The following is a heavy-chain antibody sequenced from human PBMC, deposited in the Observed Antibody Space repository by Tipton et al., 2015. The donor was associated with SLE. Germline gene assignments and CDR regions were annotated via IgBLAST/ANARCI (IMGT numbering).Heavy chain of an antibody. D-gene: IGHD3-22*01. CDR2: IHYSGST. V-gene: IGHV4-39*02. CDR3: ARVPRTFYYDYSGHFDY. CDR1: GVSISSSY. Sequence: TLSLTCNVSGVSISSSYWSWIRQPPGKGLEWIGRIHYSGSTDYNPSLTGRVTISIDTSKNHFSLKLSSVTAADTAVYYCARVPRTFYYDYSGHFDYWGPGTLVTVSS. J-gene: IGHJ4*02.